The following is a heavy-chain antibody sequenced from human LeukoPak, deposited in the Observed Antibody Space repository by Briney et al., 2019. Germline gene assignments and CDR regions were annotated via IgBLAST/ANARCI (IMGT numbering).Heavy chain of an antibody. CDR3: GRVIQSLLLKGYFDY. CDR2: IYSGGSA. Sequence: GGSLRLSCAASGVTVSSNYMSWVGQAPGKGLEWVSVIYSGGSAYYADSLKGRFTISRDNSKNTLYLQMNSRRAEDTAVYYCGRVIQSLLLKGYFDYWGQGTLVTVSS. V-gene: IGHV3-53*01. D-gene: IGHD2-15*01. CDR1: GVTVSSNY. J-gene: IGHJ4*02.